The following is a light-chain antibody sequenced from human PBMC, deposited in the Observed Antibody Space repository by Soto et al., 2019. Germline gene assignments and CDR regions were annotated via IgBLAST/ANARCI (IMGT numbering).Light chain of an antibody. CDR1: QSISSY. V-gene: IGKV3-11*01. CDR3: HQRSTWPFT. J-gene: IGKJ3*01. CDR2: DAS. Sequence: EIVLTQSPATLSLSPGERDTLSCRASQSISSYLAWYQQKPDQAPRLLIYDASNRATGIPARFSGSGSGTAFTLTISRLEPEDFAVYYCHQRSTWPFTFGPGTKVYIK.